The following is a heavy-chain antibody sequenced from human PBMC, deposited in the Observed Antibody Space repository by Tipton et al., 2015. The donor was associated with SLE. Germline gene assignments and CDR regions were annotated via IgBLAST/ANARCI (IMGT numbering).Heavy chain of an antibody. D-gene: IGHD2-15*01. V-gene: IGHV4-59*01. CDR3: ARAEGSWDAFDI. Sequence: TLSLTCTVPGGSISRYYWSWIRQPPGRGLEWIGYIYYSGSTNYNPSLKSRVTISVDTSKNQFSLKLSSVTAADTAVYYCARAEGSWDAFDIWGQGTMVTVSS. J-gene: IGHJ3*02. CDR2: IYYSGST. CDR1: GGSISRYY.